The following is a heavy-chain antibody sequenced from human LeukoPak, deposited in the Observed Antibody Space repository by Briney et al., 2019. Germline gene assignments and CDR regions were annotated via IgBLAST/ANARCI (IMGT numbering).Heavy chain of an antibody. V-gene: IGHV3-7*01. J-gene: IGHJ6*03. CDR2: IKQDGSEK. D-gene: IGHD7-27*01. CDR3: ARDEQNWGSYYYYYMDV. Sequence: GGSLRLSCAASGFTFSSYWMSWVRQAPGKGLEWVANIKQDGSEKYYVDSVKGRFTISRDNAKNSLYLQMNSLRAEDTAVYYCARDEQNWGSYYYYYMDVWGKGTTVTISS. CDR1: GFTFSSYW.